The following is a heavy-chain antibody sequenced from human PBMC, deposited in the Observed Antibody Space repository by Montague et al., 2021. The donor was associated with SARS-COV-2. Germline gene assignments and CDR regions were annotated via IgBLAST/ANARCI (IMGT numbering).Heavy chain of an antibody. V-gene: IGHV4-61*01. CDR3: VKGSGYP. D-gene: IGHD3-22*01. J-gene: IGHJ5*02. Sequence: SETLSLTCTVTGDSVISDKYYWSWIRHPPGKGLEWIGFIYDSGSTSYKPSLHSRVTITIDTSKNQLSLTLMSVSPADTSVYYCVKGSGYPWGQGTLVTVSS. CDR2: IYDSGST. CDR1: GDSVISDKYY.